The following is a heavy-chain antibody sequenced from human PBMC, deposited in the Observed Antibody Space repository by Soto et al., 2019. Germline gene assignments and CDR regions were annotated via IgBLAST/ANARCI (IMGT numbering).Heavy chain of an antibody. J-gene: IGHJ4*02. CDR1: GFTFSSYA. D-gene: IGHD6-13*01. V-gene: IGHV3-23*01. CDR3: ASYGTIAAAGTEFDY. Sequence: GGSLRLSCAASGFTFSSYAMSWVRQAPGKGLEWVSAISGSGGSTYYADSVKGRFTISRDNSKNTLYLQMNSLRAEDTAVYYCASYGTIAAAGTEFDYWGQGTLVTVSS. CDR2: ISGSGGST.